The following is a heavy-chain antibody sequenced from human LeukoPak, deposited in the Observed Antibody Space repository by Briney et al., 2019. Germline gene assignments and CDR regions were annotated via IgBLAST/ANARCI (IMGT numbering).Heavy chain of an antibody. V-gene: IGHV3-7*01. CDR3: AREYYYGSGSLKY. CDR1: GFTLSSYW. J-gene: IGHJ4*02. CDR2: IKQDGSEK. D-gene: IGHD3-10*01. Sequence: GGTLRLSCAASGFTLSSYWMSWVPQGPGKGLEWGANIKQDGSEKYYVDSVKGRFTISRDNAKNSLYLQMNSLRAEDTAVYYCAREYYYGSGSLKYWGQGTLVTVSS.